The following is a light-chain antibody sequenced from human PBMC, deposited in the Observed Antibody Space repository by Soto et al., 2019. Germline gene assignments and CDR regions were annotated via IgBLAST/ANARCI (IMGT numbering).Light chain of an antibody. Sequence: ENVLTQSPGILSLSPGERATLSCRAPQSVTNRYFAWYQQKPGQAPRLLIYGISSRATDIPDRFSGSGSGTDFTLTISRLEPEDFVVYYCQQYSTLPHTFGQGTKLEVK. CDR3: QQYSTLPHT. V-gene: IGKV3-20*01. CDR2: GIS. J-gene: IGKJ2*01. CDR1: QSVTNRY.